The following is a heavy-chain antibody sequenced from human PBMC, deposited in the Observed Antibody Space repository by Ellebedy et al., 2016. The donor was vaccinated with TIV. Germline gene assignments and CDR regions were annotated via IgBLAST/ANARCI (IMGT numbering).Heavy chain of an antibody. CDR1: TNTFTSHY. Sequence: AASVKVSCKASTNTFTSHYIIWVRQAPGQGLEWMGIIKPTGGSTNYEQKCQGRVSMTRDTSTSTVYMELSSLRSEDTAVYYCGRVLGSYGWFDPWGQGTLVTVSS. CDR2: IKPTGGST. D-gene: IGHD3-16*01. CDR3: GRVLGSYGWFDP. J-gene: IGHJ5*02. V-gene: IGHV1-46*01.